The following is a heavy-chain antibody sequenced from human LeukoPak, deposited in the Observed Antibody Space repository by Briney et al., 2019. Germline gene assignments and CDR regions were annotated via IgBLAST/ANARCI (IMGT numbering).Heavy chain of an antibody. CDR3: ARFLWPRGNWFDP. CDR1: GFTFSSYS. V-gene: IGHV3-21*01. CDR2: ISSSSSYI. J-gene: IGHJ5*02. Sequence: GGSLRLSCAASGFTFSSYSMNWVRQAPGKGLEWVSSISSSSSYIYYADSVKGRFTISRDNAKNSLYLQMNSLRAEDTAVYYCARFLWPRGNWFDPWGQGTLVTVSS. D-gene: IGHD2/OR15-2a*01.